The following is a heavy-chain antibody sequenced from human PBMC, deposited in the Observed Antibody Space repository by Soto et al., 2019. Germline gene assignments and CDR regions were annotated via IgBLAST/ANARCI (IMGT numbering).Heavy chain of an antibody. CDR1: GGSISSGGYC. CDR2: TKYSGST. D-gene: IGHD3-16*01. Sequence: QVQLQESGPGLVKPSQTLSLTCTVSGGSISSGGYCWSWIRQHPGKGLEWIGYTKYSGSTYYNPSLKSRVTISVHTSKNQFSLKLSSVTAADTAVYYCARDYGGAWYFDLWGRGTLVTVSS. V-gene: IGHV4-31*03. CDR3: ARDYGGAWYFDL. J-gene: IGHJ2*01.